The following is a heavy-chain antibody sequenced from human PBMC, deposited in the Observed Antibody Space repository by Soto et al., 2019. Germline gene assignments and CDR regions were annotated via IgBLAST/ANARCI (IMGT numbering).Heavy chain of an antibody. CDR2: IFYSGTA. V-gene: IGHV4-39*07. CDR3: ARGSSSWYVPWFDP. D-gene: IGHD6-13*01. CDR1: GASIDSSAYY. J-gene: IGHJ5*02. Sequence: SETLSLTCTVSGASIDSSAYYWAWIRQPPGKGLEWIGSIFYSGTAYYNPSLAGRVSMSVDTSKNQFSLKLSSVTAADTAVYYCARGSSSWYVPWFDPWGQGTLVTVSS.